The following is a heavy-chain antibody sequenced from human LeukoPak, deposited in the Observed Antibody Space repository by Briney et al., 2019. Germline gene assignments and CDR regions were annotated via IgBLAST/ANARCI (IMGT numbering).Heavy chain of an antibody. CDR3: ARHYIADTAVVGYYIDY. Sequence: SETLSFTCTVYGVSIGNGSYDWGWIRQPPGKGLEWIGSIYYSGSTYYNPSLKSRVTISVDTSKNQFSLKLSSVTAADTAVYYCARHYIADTAVVGYYIDYWGQGTLVTVSS. J-gene: IGHJ4*02. V-gene: IGHV4-39*01. CDR2: IYYSGST. CDR1: GVSIGNGSYD. D-gene: IGHD5-18*01.